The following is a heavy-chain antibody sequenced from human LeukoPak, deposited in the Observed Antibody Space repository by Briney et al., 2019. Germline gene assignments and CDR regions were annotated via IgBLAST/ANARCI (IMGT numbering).Heavy chain of an antibody. CDR1: GFTFRNYW. CDR3: AGFPHHYSSIF. J-gene: IGHJ4*02. V-gene: IGHV3-7*01. D-gene: IGHD6-13*01. Sequence: GGSLRLSCAASGFTFRNYWMNWVRPAPGKGLEWVANIKQDGSEQYYVDSVKGRFTISRDNAKNSLYLQMNSLRAEDTAVYYCAGFPHHYSSIFWGQGTLVTVSS. CDR2: IKQDGSEQ.